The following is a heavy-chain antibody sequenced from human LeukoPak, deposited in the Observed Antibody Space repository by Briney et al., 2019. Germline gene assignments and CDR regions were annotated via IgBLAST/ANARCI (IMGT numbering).Heavy chain of an antibody. J-gene: IGHJ5*02. CDR1: GFTFSSYW. Sequence: GGSLRLSCAASGFTFSSYWMHWVRQAPGKGLVWVSRINSDGSSTSYADSVKGRFTISRDNAKNTLYLQMNSLRAEDTAVYYCARDVGCCSSTSCYNWFDPWGQGTLVTVSS. CDR2: INSDGSST. CDR3: ARDVGCCSSTSCYNWFDP. V-gene: IGHV3-74*01. D-gene: IGHD2-2*01.